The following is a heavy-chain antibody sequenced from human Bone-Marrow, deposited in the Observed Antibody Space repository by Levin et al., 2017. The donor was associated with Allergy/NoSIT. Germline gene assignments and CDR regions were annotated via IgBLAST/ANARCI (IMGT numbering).Heavy chain of an antibody. V-gene: IGHV3-11*01. CDR1: GFTFSDYY. D-gene: IGHD2-15*01. J-gene: IGHJ4*02. CDR3: ARDCSGGSCYRGIDY. CDR2: ISSSGSTI. Sequence: GESLKISCAASGFTFSDYYMSWIRQAPGKGLEWVSYISSSGSTIYYADSVKGRFTISRDNAKNSLYLQMNSLRAEDTAVYYCARDCSGGSCYRGIDYWGQGTLVTVSS.